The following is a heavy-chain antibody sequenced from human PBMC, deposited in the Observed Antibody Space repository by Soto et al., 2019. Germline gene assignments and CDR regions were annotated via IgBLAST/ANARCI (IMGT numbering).Heavy chain of an antibody. Sequence: ASVKVSCKVSGYTLTELSMHWVRQAPGKGLEWMGGFDPEDGETIYAQKFQGRVTMTEDTSTDTAYMELSSLRSEDTAVYYCATVRALGAVAGNDAFDIWGQGTMVTVSS. CDR3: ATVRALGAVAGNDAFDI. J-gene: IGHJ3*02. V-gene: IGHV1-24*01. D-gene: IGHD6-19*01. CDR1: GYTLTELS. CDR2: FDPEDGET.